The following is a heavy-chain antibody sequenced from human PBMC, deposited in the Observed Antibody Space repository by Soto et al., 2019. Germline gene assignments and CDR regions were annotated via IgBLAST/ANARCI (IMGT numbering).Heavy chain of an antibody. J-gene: IGHJ4*02. V-gene: IGHV3-30*18. CDR1: GFTFHNFG. CDR2: ISYDGSNK. Sequence: QVQLVESGGGVVQPGRSLRLSCAASGFTFHNFGMHWVRQAPGKGLEWVAVISYDGSNKYYADSVKGRFTISRDNSQDTLYLQMNSLRTEDTAVYYCAKAVDITVRGVPPSDSWGQGTLVTVSS. CDR3: AKAVDITVRGVPPSDS. D-gene: IGHD3-10*01.